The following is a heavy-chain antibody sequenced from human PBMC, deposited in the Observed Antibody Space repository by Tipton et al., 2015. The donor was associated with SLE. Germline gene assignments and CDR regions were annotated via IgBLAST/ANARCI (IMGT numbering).Heavy chain of an antibody. CDR1: GFTFSSYG. V-gene: IGHV3-30*02. CDR2: IRYDGSNK. CDR3: AKDRYSSSPGAACFDY. D-gene: IGHD6-6*01. J-gene: IGHJ4*02. Sequence: SLRLSCAASGFTFSSYGMHWVRQAPGKGLEWVAFIRYDGSNKYYADSVKGRFTISRDNSKNTLYLQMNSLRAEDTAVYYCAKDRYSSSPGAACFDYWGQGTLVTVSS.